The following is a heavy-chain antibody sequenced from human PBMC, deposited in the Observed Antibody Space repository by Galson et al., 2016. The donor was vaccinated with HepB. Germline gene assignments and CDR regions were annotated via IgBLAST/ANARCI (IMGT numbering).Heavy chain of an antibody. Sequence: LRLSCAASGFTLSSYWMSWVRQAPGKGLEWVANIKQDGSEEYYVDSVKGRFTISRDNAKNSLYLQMNSLRAEDTAVYYCARRRGSGSHDYWGQGTLVPSPQ. CDR2: IKQDGSEE. J-gene: IGHJ4*02. CDR3: ARRRGSGSHDY. CDR1: GFTLSSYW. V-gene: IGHV3-7*05. D-gene: IGHD3-10*01.